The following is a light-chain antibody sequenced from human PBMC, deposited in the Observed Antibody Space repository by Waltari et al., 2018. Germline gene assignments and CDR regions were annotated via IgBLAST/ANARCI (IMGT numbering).Light chain of an antibody. CDR2: QHT. J-gene: IGLJ2*01. Sequence: QSVLTQPPSVSGAPGQRVTISCTGSSSNIGAGYDVHWYQQVSGMAPKLLIYQHTTRPSGVPDRFSGSKSGTSASLAITGLQPDDECDYYCQSYDSRLTVVFGGGTRVTVL. V-gene: IGLV1-40*01. CDR1: SSNIGAGYD. CDR3: QSYDSRLTVV.